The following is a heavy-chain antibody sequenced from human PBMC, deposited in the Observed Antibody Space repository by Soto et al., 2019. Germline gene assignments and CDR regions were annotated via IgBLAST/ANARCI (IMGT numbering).Heavy chain of an antibody. D-gene: IGHD6-6*01. CDR1: GFTFSSYW. CDR2: INSDGSST. CDR3: ASHPYSSSGYYYGMDV. V-gene: IGHV3-74*01. J-gene: IGHJ6*02. Sequence: VGSLRLSCAASGFTFSSYWMHWVRQAPGKGLVWVSRINSDGSSTSYADSVKGRFTISRDNAKNTLYLQMNSLRAEDTAVYYCASHPYSSSGYYYGMDVWGQGTTVTVSS.